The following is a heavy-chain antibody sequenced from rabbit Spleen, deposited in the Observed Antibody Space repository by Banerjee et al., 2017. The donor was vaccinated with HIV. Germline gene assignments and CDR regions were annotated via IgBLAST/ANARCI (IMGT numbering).Heavy chain of an antibody. CDR1: GFSFSSGYD. CDR2: INIVTGKS. D-gene: IGHD1-1*01. CDR3: ARELVAVIGWNCNL. Sequence: QQLVESGGGLVKPGASLTLTCKASGFSFSSGYDMCWVRQAPGKGLEWIACINIVTGKSGYASWAKGRFFMSRTSSTTVTLQMTSLTAADTATYFCARELVAVIGWNCNLWGQGTLVTVS. V-gene: IGHV1S40*01. J-gene: IGHJ4*01.